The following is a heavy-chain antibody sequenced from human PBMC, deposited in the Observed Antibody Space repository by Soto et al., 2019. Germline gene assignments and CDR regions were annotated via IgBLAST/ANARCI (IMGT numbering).Heavy chain of an antibody. V-gene: IGHV4-31*03. CDR2: IYYSGST. J-gene: IGHJ4*02. Sequence: QVQLQESGPGLVKPSQTLSLTCTVSGGSISSGGYYWSWIRQHPGKGLEWIGYIYYSGSTYYNPSLKSRVTISVDTSKNQFSLKLSSVTAADTAVYYCARDQEGYSSGWYWWDYWGQGTLVTVSS. D-gene: IGHD6-19*01. CDR1: GGSISSGGYY. CDR3: ARDQEGYSSGWYWWDY.